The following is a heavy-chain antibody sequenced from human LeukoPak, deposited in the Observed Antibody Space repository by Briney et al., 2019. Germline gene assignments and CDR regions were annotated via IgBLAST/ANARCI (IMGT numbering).Heavy chain of an antibody. Sequence: GGSLRLSCTASGFTFSRFGMHWVRQAPGKGLEWVAFIRYDGSSEYYVDSVKGRFTISRDDSKNTLHLQMNSLRAEDTAVYYCVKDRELELPFDYWGQGTLVTVSS. CDR1: GFTFSRFG. V-gene: IGHV3-30*02. CDR3: VKDRELELPFDY. CDR2: IRYDGSSE. J-gene: IGHJ4*02. D-gene: IGHD1-7*01.